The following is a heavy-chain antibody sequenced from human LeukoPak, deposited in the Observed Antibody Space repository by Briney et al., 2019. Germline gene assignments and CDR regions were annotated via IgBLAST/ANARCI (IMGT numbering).Heavy chain of an antibody. V-gene: IGHV3-48*03. CDR1: GFTFSSYE. J-gene: IGHJ4*02. D-gene: IGHD2-15*01. CDR2: ISSSGSTI. CDR3: ARGGGGGCASRLAD. Sequence: GGALRLSCAASGFTFSSYEMNWVRQAPGKGLEWVSYISSSGSTIYYADSVKGRFTISRDNSKNTLYLEMNSLRAEDTAVYYCARGGGGGCASRLADWGQGTRVTVSS.